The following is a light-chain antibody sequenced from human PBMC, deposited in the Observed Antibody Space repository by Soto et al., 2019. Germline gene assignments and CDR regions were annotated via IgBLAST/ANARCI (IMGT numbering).Light chain of an antibody. CDR3: SSYAGSNNYV. CDR2: EVS. J-gene: IGLJ1*01. V-gene: IGLV2-8*01. CDR1: SSDIGGYNY. Sequence: QSVLNQPPSASGSPGQSVTISCTGTSSDIGGYNYVPWYQQHPGKAPKLMIYEVSKRPSGVPDRFSGSKSGNTASLTVSGLQAEDEADYYCSSYAGSNNYVFGSGTKVTVL.